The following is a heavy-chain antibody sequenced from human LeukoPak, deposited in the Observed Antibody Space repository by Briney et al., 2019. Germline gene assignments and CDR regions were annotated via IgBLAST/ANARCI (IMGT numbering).Heavy chain of an antibody. J-gene: IGHJ5*02. Sequence: ASVKVSCKASGYTFTSYGISWVRQAPGQGLEWMGWISAYNGNTNYAQKLQGRVTMTTDTSTSTAYMELRSLRSDDTAVYYCAGYDYGDYYNWLDPWGQGTLVTVSS. V-gene: IGHV1-18*01. CDR2: ISAYNGNT. D-gene: IGHD4-17*01. CDR3: AGYDYGDYYNWLDP. CDR1: GYTFTSYG.